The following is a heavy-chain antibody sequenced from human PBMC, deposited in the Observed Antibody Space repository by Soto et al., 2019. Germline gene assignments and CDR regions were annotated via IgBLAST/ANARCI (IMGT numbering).Heavy chain of an antibody. Sequence: EVQLVESGGGLVQPGGSLRLSCAASGLTFSNYWMSWVRQAPGKGLEWVANIKQDGSEKYYVDSVRGRFTISRDNARNSLYLQMNGLRAEDTAVYYCARQRWLQLRYFDCWGQGTLVTVSS. J-gene: IGHJ4*02. V-gene: IGHV3-7*03. CDR2: IKQDGSEK. CDR3: ARQRWLQLRYFDC. CDR1: GLTFSNYW. D-gene: IGHD5-12*01.